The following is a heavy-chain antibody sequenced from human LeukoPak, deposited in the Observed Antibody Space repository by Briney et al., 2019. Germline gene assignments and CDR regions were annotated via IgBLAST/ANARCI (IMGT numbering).Heavy chain of an antibody. CDR3: ASQGGWGYYFDY. Sequence: ASVKVSCKASGGTFSSYAISWVRQAPGQGLEWMGGIIPIFGTANYAQKFQGRVTITADESTSTAYMELSSLRSEDTAVYYCASQGGWGYYFDYWGQGTLVTVSS. D-gene: IGHD3-16*01. CDR1: GGTFSSYA. J-gene: IGHJ4*02. V-gene: IGHV1-69*13. CDR2: IIPIFGTA.